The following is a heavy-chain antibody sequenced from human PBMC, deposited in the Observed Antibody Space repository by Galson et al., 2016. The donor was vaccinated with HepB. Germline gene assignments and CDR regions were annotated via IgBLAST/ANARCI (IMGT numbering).Heavy chain of an antibody. Sequence: SLRLSCAASGFTFINAWMTWVRQAPGKGLEWVGRIKSKTDGVTTDYGAPVRGRFTISRDDPKNTVYLQMNRLKSEDTAVYYCTTGLEKWLQFDAFDIWGQGTMVTVSS. CDR3: TTGLEKWLQFDAFDI. J-gene: IGHJ3*02. V-gene: IGHV3-15*01. CDR1: GFTFINAW. D-gene: IGHD5-24*01. CDR2: IKSKTDGVTT.